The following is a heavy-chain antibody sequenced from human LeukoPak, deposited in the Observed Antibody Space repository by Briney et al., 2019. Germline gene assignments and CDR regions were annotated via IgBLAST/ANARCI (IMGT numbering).Heavy chain of an antibody. CDR2: ISASAHNTYYA. CDR1: GFTFSTYA. D-gene: IGHD3-22*01. V-gene: IGHV3-23*01. CDR3: ARDPGYYDSSGYLDY. J-gene: IGHJ4*02. Sequence: NPGGSLRLSCAASGFTFSTYAMSWVRQAPGKGLEWVSGISASAHNTYYAYYADSVKGRFTISRDNAKNSLYLQMNSLRAEDTAVYYCARDPGYYDSSGYLDYWGQGTLVTVSS.